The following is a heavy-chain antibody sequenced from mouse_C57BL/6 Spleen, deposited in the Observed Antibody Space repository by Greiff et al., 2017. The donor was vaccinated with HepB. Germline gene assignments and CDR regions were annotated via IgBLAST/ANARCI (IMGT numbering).Heavy chain of an antibody. J-gene: IGHJ4*01. CDR2: IYPGDGDT. Sequence: VQLQQSGPELVKPGASVKISCKASGYAFSSSWMNWVKQRPGKGLEWIGRIYPGDGDTNYNGKFKGKATLTADKSSSTAYMQLSSLTSEDSAVYFCARRTIYYGSSYYAMDYWGQGTSVTVSS. CDR3: ARRTIYYGSSYYAMDY. D-gene: IGHD1-1*01. V-gene: IGHV1-82*01. CDR1: GYAFSSSW.